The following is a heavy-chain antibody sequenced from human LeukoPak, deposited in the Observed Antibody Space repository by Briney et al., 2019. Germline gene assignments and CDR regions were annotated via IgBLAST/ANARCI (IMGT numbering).Heavy chain of an antibody. CDR3: AKDPDSSGWYESAFDI. J-gene: IGHJ3*02. CDR2: ISGSGGST. V-gene: IGHV3-23*01. CDR1: GFTFSSYA. Sequence: GGSLRLSCAASGFTFSSYAMSWVRQAPGKGLEWVSAISGSGGSTYYADSVKGRFTISRDNSKNTLYLQMNSLRAEDTAVYYCAKDPDSSGWYESAFDIWRQGTMVTVSS. D-gene: IGHD6-19*01.